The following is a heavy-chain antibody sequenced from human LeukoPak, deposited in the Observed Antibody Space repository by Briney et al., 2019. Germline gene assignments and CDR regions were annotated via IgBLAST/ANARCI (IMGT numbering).Heavy chain of an antibody. V-gene: IGHV3-21*01. CDR3: ARDRQFEVVAALYYYGMDV. D-gene: IGHD2-15*01. CDR1: GFTFSSYS. CDR2: ISSSSSYI. Sequence: GGSLRLSCAASGFTFSSYSMNWVRQAPGKGLEWASSISSSSSYIYYADSVKGRFTISRDNAKNSLYLQMNSLRAEDTAVYYCARDRQFEVVAALYYYGMDVWGQGTTVTVSS. J-gene: IGHJ6*02.